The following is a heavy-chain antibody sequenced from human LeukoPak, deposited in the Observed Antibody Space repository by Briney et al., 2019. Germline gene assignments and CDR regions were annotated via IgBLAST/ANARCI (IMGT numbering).Heavy chain of an antibody. Sequence: SETLSLTCTVSGGSISSSYWSWIRQPPGKGLEWIGYIYYSGSTTYNPSLKSRVTISVDTSKNQFSLKLSSVTAADTAVYFCARGPYSYDSSGAFDIWGQGTMVTVSS. D-gene: IGHD3-22*01. CDR2: IYYSGST. J-gene: IGHJ3*02. CDR3: ARGPYSYDSSGAFDI. CDR1: GGSISSSY. V-gene: IGHV4-59*08.